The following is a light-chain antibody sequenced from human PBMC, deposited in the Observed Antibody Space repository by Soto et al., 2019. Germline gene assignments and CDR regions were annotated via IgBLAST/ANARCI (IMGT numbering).Light chain of an antibody. V-gene: IGLV2-23*01. CDR1: SSDVGSNNF. CDR3: CSYAGTTSFV. J-gene: IGLJ2*01. CDR2: EGS. Sequence: QSALTQPASVSGSPGQSITISCTGSSSDVGSNNFVSWYQQHPGKAPQFMIYEGSKRPPGISNRFSGSKSGNTASLTISGLQAEDEADYSCCSYAGTTSFVFGGGTKLTVL.